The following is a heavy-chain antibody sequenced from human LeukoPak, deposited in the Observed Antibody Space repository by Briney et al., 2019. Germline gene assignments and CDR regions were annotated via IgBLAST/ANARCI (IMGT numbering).Heavy chain of an antibody. J-gene: IGHJ1*01. V-gene: IGHV4-34*01. CDR3: ARREYCSSRTCFEHIQH. D-gene: IGHD2-2*01. Sequence: PSETLSLTCGVYGGSFSYYYWNWIRQPPGKGLEWIAEINHSGSTNYNPSLKSRVTISVDTSKNQFSLKLTSVTAADTAVYNCARREYCSSRTCFEHIQHWGQGTLVTVSS. CDR1: GGSFSYYY. CDR2: INHSGST.